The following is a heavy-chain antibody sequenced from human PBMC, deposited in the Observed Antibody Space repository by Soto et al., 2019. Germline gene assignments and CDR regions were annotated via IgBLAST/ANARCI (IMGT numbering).Heavy chain of an antibody. CDR3: AKDSPYCSSTSCYVNWFDP. CDR2: ISGSGGST. Sequence: EVQLLESGGGLVQPGGSLRLSCAASGFTFSSYAMSWVRQAPGKGLEWVSAISGSGGSTYYADSVKGRFTISRDNSKNTLYQQMNSLRAEDTAVYYCAKDSPYCSSTSCYVNWFDPWGQGTLVTVSS. D-gene: IGHD2-2*01. V-gene: IGHV3-23*01. J-gene: IGHJ5*02. CDR1: GFTFSSYA.